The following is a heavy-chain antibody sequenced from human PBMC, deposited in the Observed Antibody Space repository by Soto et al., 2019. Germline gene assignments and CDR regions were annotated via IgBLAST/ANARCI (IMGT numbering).Heavy chain of an antibody. Sequence: QVQPQESGPGLVKPSGTLSLTCAVSGGSISSSNWWSWVRQPPGKGLEWIGEIYHSGSTNYNPSLKSRVTISVDKSKNQFSLKLSSVTAADTAVYYCARVLVGDYDYYYYYGMDVWGQGTTVTVSS. CDR1: GGSISSSNW. V-gene: IGHV4-4*02. D-gene: IGHD4-17*01. CDR3: ARVLVGDYDYYYYYGMDV. CDR2: IYHSGST. J-gene: IGHJ6*02.